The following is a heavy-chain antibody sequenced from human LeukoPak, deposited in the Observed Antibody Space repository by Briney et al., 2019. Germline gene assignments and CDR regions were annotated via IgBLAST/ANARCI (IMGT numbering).Heavy chain of an antibody. V-gene: IGHV1-18*01. Sequence: ASVTVSCKASGYTFTSYGISWVRQAPGQGLEWMGWISAYNGNTNYAQKLQGRVTMTTDTSTSTAYMELRSLRSDDTAVYYCARDYHDSSGYTLFDYWGQGTLVTVSS. J-gene: IGHJ4*02. CDR1: GYTFTSYG. CDR2: ISAYNGNT. CDR3: ARDYHDSSGYTLFDY. D-gene: IGHD3-22*01.